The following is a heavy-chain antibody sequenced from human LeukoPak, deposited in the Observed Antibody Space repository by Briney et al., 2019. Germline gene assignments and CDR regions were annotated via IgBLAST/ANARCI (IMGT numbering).Heavy chain of an antibody. J-gene: IGHJ4*02. CDR1: GYTFTSYY. CDR3: ARDRVLRFLEWSLFDY. V-gene: IGHV1-46*01. D-gene: IGHD3-3*01. Sequence: ASVKVSCKASGYTFTSYYMHWVRQAPGQGLEWMGIINPSGGSTSYAQKFQGRVTMTRDTSTSTVYMELSSLRSEDTAVYYCARDRVLRFLEWSLFDYWGQGTLVTVSS. CDR2: INPSGGST.